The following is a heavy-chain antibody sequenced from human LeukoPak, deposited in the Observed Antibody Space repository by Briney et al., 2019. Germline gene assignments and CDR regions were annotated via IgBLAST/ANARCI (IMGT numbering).Heavy chain of an antibody. CDR1: GFTFSSYA. CDR3: ATCSGSYYTPYGMDV. J-gene: IGHJ6*02. V-gene: IGHV3-30*04. D-gene: IGHD3-10*02. CDR2: ISYDGSNK. Sequence: PGGSLRLSCAASGFTFSSYAMHWVRQAPGKGLEWVAVISYDGSNKYYADSVKGRFTISRDNSKNTLYLQMNSLRAEDTAVYYCATCSGSYYTPYGMDVWGQGTTVTVSS.